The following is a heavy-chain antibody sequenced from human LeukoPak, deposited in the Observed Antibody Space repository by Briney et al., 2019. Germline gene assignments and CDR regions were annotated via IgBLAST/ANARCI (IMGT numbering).Heavy chain of an antibody. CDR3: ARQPPGYSSSWTGVGDY. D-gene: IGHD6-13*01. Sequence: ASVKVSCKASGYTFTSYAMNWVRQAPGQGLEWMGWISTNTGNPTYAQGFTGRFVFSLDTSVSTAYLQISSLKAEDTAVYYCARQPPGYSSSWTGVGDYWGQGTLVTVSS. J-gene: IGHJ4*02. CDR1: GYTFTSYA. CDR2: ISTNTGNP. V-gene: IGHV7-4-1*02.